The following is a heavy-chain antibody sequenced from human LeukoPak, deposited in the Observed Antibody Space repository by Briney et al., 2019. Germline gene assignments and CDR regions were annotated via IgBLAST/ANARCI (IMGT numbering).Heavy chain of an antibody. Sequence: SETLSLTCAVSGGSISTYYWNWIRQPPGKGLEWIGYIYHSGSTNYNPSLQSRVTISVDTSKNQFSLNLNSVTAADTAVYYCARGGAARLHFQNWGQGTLVTVSS. CDR2: IYHSGST. CDR3: ARGGAARLHFQN. J-gene: IGHJ1*01. D-gene: IGHD6-6*01. CDR1: GGSISTYY. V-gene: IGHV4-59*01.